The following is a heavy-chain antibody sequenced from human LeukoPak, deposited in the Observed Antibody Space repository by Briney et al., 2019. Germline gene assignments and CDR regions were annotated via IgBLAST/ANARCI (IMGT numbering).Heavy chain of an antibody. CDR1: GGSISSYY. D-gene: IGHD3-3*01. CDR2: IYTSGST. Sequence: PSETLSLTCTVSGGSISSYYWSWIRQPAGKGLEWIGRIYTSGSTNYNPSLKSRVTMSVDTSKNQFSLKLSSVTAADTAVYYCARDNEDYDFWSGYPNNMDVWGKGTTVTVSS. J-gene: IGHJ6*03. CDR3: ARDNEDYDFWSGYPNNMDV. V-gene: IGHV4-4*07.